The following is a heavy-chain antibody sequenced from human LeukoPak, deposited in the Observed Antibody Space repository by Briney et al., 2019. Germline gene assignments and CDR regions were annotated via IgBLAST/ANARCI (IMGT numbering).Heavy chain of an antibody. J-gene: IGHJ4*02. D-gene: IGHD3-10*01. V-gene: IGHV3-21*04. CDR1: GFTFSSYC. CDR3: ATSPRFGELLRFDY. CDR2: ISSSSSYI. Sequence: PGGSLRLSCAASGFTFSSYCMNWVRQAPGKGLEWVSFISSSSSYIYYADSVKGRFTISRDNAKNSLYLQMNSLRAEDTAVYYCATSPRFGELLRFDYWGQGILVTVSS.